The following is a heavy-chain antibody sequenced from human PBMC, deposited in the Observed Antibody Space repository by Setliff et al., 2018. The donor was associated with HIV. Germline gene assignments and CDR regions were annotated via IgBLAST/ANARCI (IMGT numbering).Heavy chain of an antibody. D-gene: IGHD2-15*01. J-gene: IGHJ1*01. CDR3: ATGPPYCSGGSCYSSLHH. V-gene: IGHV1-69*10. CDR1: RGTFTSYA. Sequence: SVKVSCKASRGTFTSYAFSWVRQAPGQGLEWMGGIIAILGIPSYAQKFQGRVTVTADKSTNTAYMELKSLRSEDTALYYCATGPPYCSGGSCYSSLHHWGQGTLVTVSS. CDR2: IIAILGIP.